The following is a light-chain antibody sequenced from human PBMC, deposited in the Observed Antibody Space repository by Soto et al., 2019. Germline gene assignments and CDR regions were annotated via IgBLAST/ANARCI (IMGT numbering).Light chain of an antibody. CDR3: QHYNNWPPWT. CDR2: GAS. CDR1: QSVSTN. Sequence: VMTQTPAILSVSPGERATLSCRASQSVSTNLAWYQQKPGQAPRLLIYGASTRATGIPARFSGSGSGTEFTLTISSLQSEDFAVYYCQHYNNWPPWTFGQGNQVEIK. V-gene: IGKV3-15*01. J-gene: IGKJ1*01.